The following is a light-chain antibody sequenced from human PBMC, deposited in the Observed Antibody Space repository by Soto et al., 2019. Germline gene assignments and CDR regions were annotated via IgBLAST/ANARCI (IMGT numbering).Light chain of an antibody. V-gene: IGLV2-14*01. Sequence: QSALTQPASVSGSPGQSITISCTGTSSDVGGNKYVSWYQQHPGKAPKLIIYDVSNRASGVSDRFSGSKSGNTASLTISGLQAEDKADYYCSSYTSTTSSTVFGPGTKLTVL. CDR3: SSYTSTTSSTV. J-gene: IGLJ1*01. CDR1: SSDVGGNKY. CDR2: DVS.